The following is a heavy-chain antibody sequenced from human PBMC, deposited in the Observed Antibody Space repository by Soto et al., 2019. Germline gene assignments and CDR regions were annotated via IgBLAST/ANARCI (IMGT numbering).Heavy chain of an antibody. CDR3: ARDKGSGTLYYYGMDV. CDR2: IYYSGST. D-gene: IGHD3-10*01. J-gene: IGHJ6*02. Sequence: SETLSLTCTVSGGSISSYYWSWIRQPPGKGLEWIGYIYYSGSTNYNPSLKSRVTISVDTSKNQFSLKLSSVTAADTAVYYCARDKGSGTLYYYGMDVWGQGTTVTVYS. V-gene: IGHV4-59*01. CDR1: GGSISSYY.